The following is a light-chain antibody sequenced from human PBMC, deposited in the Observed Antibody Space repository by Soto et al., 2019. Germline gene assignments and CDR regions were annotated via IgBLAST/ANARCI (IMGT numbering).Light chain of an antibody. CDR3: QQYGSSPRT. CDR1: QTVSSSN. V-gene: IGKV3-20*01. J-gene: IGKJ1*01. Sequence: EIVLTQSPGTLSLSPGERATLSCRASQTVSSSNLAWYQQKPGQAPKVLIYGASSRATGVPDRFSGSGSGTDFILTISRLEPEDFAVYYCQQYGSSPRTFGQGTKVDIK. CDR2: GAS.